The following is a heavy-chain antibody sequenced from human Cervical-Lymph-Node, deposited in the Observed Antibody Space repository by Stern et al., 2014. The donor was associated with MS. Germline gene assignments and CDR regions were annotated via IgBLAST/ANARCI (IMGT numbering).Heavy chain of an antibody. CDR1: GFSVATAGVG. V-gene: IGHV2-5*02. D-gene: IGHD2-15*01. J-gene: IGHJ4*02. Sequence: QVTLKESGPTLVKPTQTVTLTCTLSGFSVATAGVGVGWIRQPPGKALEWLALLCWDDDKLYSPSLKNRLTIIKDTSKNQVVLTMTNVDPVDTATYYCAHSRVKYCRGGTCYSSLFDYWGQGTLVTVSS. CDR3: AHSRVKYCRGGTCYSSLFDY. CDR2: LCWDDDK.